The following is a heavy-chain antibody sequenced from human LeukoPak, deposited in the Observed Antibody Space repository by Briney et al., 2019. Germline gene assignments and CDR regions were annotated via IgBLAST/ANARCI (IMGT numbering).Heavy chain of an antibody. CDR2: ISGSGSGGST. CDR1: GFTFSSYA. V-gene: IGHV3-23*01. Sequence: GGSLRLSCAASGFTFSSYAMSWVRQAPGKGLEWVSTISGSGSGGSTYYADSVKGRFTISRDNSKDTLYLQMNSLRAEDTAVYYCAKHLAVTNSYYFNYWGQGTLVTVSS. CDR3: AKHLAVTNSYYFNY. J-gene: IGHJ4*02. D-gene: IGHD6-19*01.